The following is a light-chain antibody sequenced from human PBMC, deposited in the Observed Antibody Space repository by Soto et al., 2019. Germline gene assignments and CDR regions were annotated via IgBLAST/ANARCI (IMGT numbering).Light chain of an antibody. CDR3: QQPSKWPDR. V-gene: IGKV3-11*01. Sequence: VWTPSPGPVSMSIGETATLSCRASQSVSSYLAWYQQKPGQAPRLLIYDASNRATGIPARFSGSGSGTDFTLTISSLEPEDFAVYYCQQPSKWPDRFGQGTKVEIK. J-gene: IGKJ1*01. CDR2: DAS. CDR1: QSVSSY.